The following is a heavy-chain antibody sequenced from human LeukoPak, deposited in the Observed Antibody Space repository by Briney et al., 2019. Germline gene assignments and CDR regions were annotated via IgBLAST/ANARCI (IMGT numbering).Heavy chain of an antibody. D-gene: IGHD1-26*01. V-gene: IGHV1-2*02. CDR1: GYTFTGYY. Sequence: ASVKVSCKASGYTFTGYYMHWVRQAPGQGLEWMGWINPNSGGTNYAQKFQGRGTMTRDTSISTAYMELSRLRSDDTAVYYCARVRRSGSYPSYWGQGTLVTVSS. J-gene: IGHJ4*02. CDR2: INPNSGGT. CDR3: ARVRRSGSYPSY.